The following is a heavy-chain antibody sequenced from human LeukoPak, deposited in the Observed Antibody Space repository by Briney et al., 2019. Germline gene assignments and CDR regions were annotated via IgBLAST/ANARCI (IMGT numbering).Heavy chain of an antibody. CDR3: AKPYMVRGVIQRFDP. CDR2: ISGSGGST. Sequence: TGGSLRLSCAASGFTFSSYAMSWVRQAPGKGLEWVSAISGSGGSTYYADSVKGRFTISRDNSRNTLYLQMNSLRAEDTAVYYCAKPYMVRGVIQRFDPWGQGTLVTVSS. J-gene: IGHJ5*02. D-gene: IGHD3-10*01. V-gene: IGHV3-23*01. CDR1: GFTFSSYA.